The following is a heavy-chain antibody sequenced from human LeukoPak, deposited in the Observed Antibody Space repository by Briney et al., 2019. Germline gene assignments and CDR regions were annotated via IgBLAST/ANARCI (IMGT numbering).Heavy chain of an antibody. Sequence: SVKVSCKASGGTFSSYAISWVRHPPGQGLEWMGRIIPILGIANYAQKFQGRVTITADKSTSTAYMEPSSLRSEDTAVYYCASTPRSCSGGSCYPKYYYYYGTDGWGQGTTVTVSS. V-gene: IGHV1-69*04. D-gene: IGHD2-15*01. J-gene: IGHJ6*02. CDR1: GGTFSSYA. CDR2: IIPILGIA. CDR3: ASTPRSCSGGSCYPKYYYYYGTDG.